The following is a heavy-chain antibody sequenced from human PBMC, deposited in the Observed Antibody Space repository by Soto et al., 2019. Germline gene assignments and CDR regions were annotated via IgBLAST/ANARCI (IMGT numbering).Heavy chain of an antibody. V-gene: IGHV3-21*01. J-gene: IGHJ5*02. CDR1: GFTFSSYS. CDR3: ARDRVAVAGTFPINWFDP. D-gene: IGHD6-19*01. Sequence: PGGSLRLSCAASGFTFSSYSMNWVRQAPGKGLEWVSSISSSSSSYIYYADSVKGRFTISRDNAKNSLYLQMNSLRAEDTAVYYCARDRVAVAGTFPINWFDPWGQGTLVTVSS. CDR2: ISSSSSSYI.